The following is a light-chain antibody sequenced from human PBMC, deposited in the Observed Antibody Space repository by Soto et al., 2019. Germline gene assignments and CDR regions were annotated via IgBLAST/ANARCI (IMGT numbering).Light chain of an antibody. CDR1: QSISSN. V-gene: IGKV3-15*01. Sequence: EIVMTQSPATLSVSPGERATLSCRASQSISSNLAWYQQKPGQTPRLLFYGASTRATGIPARFSGSGSGTEFTLTLNSPKSEDSAVYHCQQYNNWPPQYTFGQGTKLEIK. J-gene: IGKJ2*01. CDR3: QQYNNWPPQYT. CDR2: GAS.